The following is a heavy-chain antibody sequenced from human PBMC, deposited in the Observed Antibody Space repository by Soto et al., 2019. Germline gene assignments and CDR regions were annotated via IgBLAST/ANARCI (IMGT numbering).Heavy chain of an antibody. CDR3: VRGGGGGLFEH. V-gene: IGHV3-11*06. J-gene: IGHJ4*01. D-gene: IGHD2-21*01. CDR2: ISPKSTYR. Sequence: SLRLSCPTSGFPFSDYYMSWIRQAPGKGLEWLSHISPKSTYRNYADSVKGRFTISRDNTKSSLFLQMNSLGVEDTAVYYCVRGGGGGLFEHWGDGVWVTVAS. CDR1: GFPFSDYY.